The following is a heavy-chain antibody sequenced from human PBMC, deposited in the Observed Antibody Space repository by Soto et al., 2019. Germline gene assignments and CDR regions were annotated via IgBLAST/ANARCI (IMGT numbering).Heavy chain of an antibody. D-gene: IGHD4-4*01. CDR1: GFTFSSYG. CDR3: AKDARTVTTLGY. Sequence: LRLSCAASGFTFSSYGMHWVRQAPGKGLEWVAVISYDGSNKYYADSVKGRFTISRDNSKNTLYLQMNSLRAEDTAVYYCAKDARTVTTLGYWGQGTLVTVSS. V-gene: IGHV3-30*18. J-gene: IGHJ4*02. CDR2: ISYDGSNK.